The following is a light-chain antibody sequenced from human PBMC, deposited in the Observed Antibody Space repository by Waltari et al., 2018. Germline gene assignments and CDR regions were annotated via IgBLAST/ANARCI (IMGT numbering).Light chain of an antibody. J-gene: IGKJ1*01. Sequence: DIQMTQSPYTLSASVGARVTITCRASQSINSWLAWYQQKPGKAPKLLIYKASTLESGVPSRFSGSGSGTEFTLTISGLQPDDFATYYCQQCNTYSFGQGTKVEIK. CDR1: QSINSW. CDR2: KAS. CDR3: QQCNTYS. V-gene: IGKV1-5*03.